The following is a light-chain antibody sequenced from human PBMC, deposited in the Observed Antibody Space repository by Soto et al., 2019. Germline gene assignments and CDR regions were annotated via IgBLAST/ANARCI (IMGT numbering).Light chain of an antibody. Sequence: PGEIAPLSCGASQSVSSSYLAWYQLKPGLAPRLLIYDASSWATGIPDRFSGSGSGTDFTLTINRLEPEDSAVYYCQQYRSLITFGQGTRLEIK. V-gene: IGKV3D-20*01. J-gene: IGKJ5*01. CDR3: QQYRSLIT. CDR2: DAS. CDR1: QSVSSSY.